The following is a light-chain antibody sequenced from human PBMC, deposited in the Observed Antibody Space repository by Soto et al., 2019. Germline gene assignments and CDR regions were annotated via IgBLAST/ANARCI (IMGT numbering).Light chain of an antibody. J-gene: IGLJ2*01. CDR2: DVS. CDR1: SSDVGGYNY. Sequence: QSALTQPASVSGSPGQSITISCTGTSSDVGGYNYVSWYQQHPGKDPKLMIYDVSKRPSGVSNRFSGSKAGNTASLTISGLQAEDEADYYCSSYTSSSTRVFGGGTQLTFL. CDR3: SSYTSSSTRV. V-gene: IGLV2-14*01.